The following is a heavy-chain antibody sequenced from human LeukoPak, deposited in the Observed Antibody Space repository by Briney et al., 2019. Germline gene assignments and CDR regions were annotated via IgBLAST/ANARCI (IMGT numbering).Heavy chain of an antibody. CDR2: IRYDGSNK. CDR1: GFTFSSYG. CDR3: ATPYFYVDTAMVQGSNDC. V-gene: IGHV3-30*02. J-gene: IGHJ4*02. D-gene: IGHD5-18*01. Sequence: GGSLRLSCAASGFTFSSYGMHWVRQAPGKGLEWVAFIRYDGSNKYYADSVKGRFTISRDNSKNTLYLQMNSLRAEDTAVYYCATPYFYVDTAMVQGSNDCWGQGTLVTVSS.